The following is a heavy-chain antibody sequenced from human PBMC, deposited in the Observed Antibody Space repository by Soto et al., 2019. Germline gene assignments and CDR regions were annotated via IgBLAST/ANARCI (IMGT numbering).Heavy chain of an antibody. CDR3: VRGGGGGLFDP. D-gene: IGHD2-15*01. CDR1: GFTLGDSY. V-gene: IGHV3-11*06. CDR2: ISPGSRYP. Sequence: GGSLRLSCAGSGFTLGDSYMSWIRQAPGKGLEWLSYISPGSRYPAYADSVKGRFTISRDNAKRSLYLQMMSLTAEDTAIYYCVRGGGGGLFDPWGQGTMAPVSS. J-gene: IGHJ5*02.